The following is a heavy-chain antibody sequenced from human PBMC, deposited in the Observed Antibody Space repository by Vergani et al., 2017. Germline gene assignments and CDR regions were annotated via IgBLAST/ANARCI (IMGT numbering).Heavy chain of an antibody. D-gene: IGHD3-3*01. Sequence: QVQLVQSGAEVKKPGASVKVSCKASGYTFTSYDINWVRQATGQGLEWMGWMNPNSGNTGYAQKFQGRVTMTSNTSISTAYMELSSLRSEDTAVYYCARASKYYDFWSGYSYYYYMDVWGKGTTVTVSS. J-gene: IGHJ6*03. CDR1: GYTFTSYD. CDR2: MNPNSGNT. CDR3: ARASKYYDFWSGYSYYYYMDV. V-gene: IGHV1-8*01.